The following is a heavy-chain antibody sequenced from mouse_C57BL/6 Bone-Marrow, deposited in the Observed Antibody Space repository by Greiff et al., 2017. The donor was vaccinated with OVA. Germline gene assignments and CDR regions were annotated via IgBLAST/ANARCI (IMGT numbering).Heavy chain of an antibody. D-gene: IGHD1-1*01. V-gene: IGHV1-81*01. CDR1: GYTFTSYG. CDR3: ARYGGWFAY. J-gene: IGHJ3*01. CDR2: IYPRSGNT. Sequence: VQLQQSGAELARPGASVKLSCKASGYTFTSYGISWVKQRTGQGLEWIGEIYPRSGNTYYNEKFKGKATLTADKSSSTAYMELRSLTSEDSAVYFCARYGGWFAYWGQGTLVTVSA.